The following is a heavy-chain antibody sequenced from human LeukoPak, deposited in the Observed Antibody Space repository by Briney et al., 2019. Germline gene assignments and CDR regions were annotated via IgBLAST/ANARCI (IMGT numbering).Heavy chain of an antibody. D-gene: IGHD2-15*01. CDR1: GFTFRSYA. CDR3: ASDRAYCSGGSCYPGLDY. CDR2: ISYDGSNK. Sequence: GRSLRLSCAASGFTFRSYAMHWVRQAPGKGLEWVAVISYDGSNKYYADSVKGRSTISRDNSKNTLSLQMNSLRADDTAVYYCASDRAYCSGGSCYPGLDYWGQGTLVTVSS. V-gene: IGHV3-30-3*01. J-gene: IGHJ4*02.